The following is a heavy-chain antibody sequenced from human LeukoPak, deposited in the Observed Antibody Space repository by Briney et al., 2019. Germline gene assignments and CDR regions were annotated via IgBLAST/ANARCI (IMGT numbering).Heavy chain of an antibody. D-gene: IGHD3-16*01. CDR1: GFTFSSYA. J-gene: IGHJ4*02. CDR3: AKDGEPMSTFGGAGY. Sequence: GGSLRLSCAASGFTFSSYAMNWVRQAPGKGLEWVSAISGSGGSTWYADSVKGRFTISRDYSKNTLHLQMNSLGAEDTAVYYCAKDGEPMSTFGGAGYWGQGTLVTVSS. CDR2: ISGSGGST. V-gene: IGHV3-23*01.